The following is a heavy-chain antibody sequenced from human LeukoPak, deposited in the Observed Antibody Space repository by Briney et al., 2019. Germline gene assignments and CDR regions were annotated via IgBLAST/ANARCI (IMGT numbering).Heavy chain of an antibody. CDR3: ARGQFGELSIGYYYYYMDV. V-gene: IGHV4-39*07. J-gene: IGHJ6*03. D-gene: IGHD3-10*01. Sequence: SETLSLTCTVSGGSISSSSYYWGWIRQPPGKGLEWIGSIYYSGSTYYNPSLKSRVTISVDTSKNQFSLKLSSVTAADTAVYYCARGQFGELSIGYYYYYMDVWGKGTTVTISS. CDR1: GGSISSSSYY. CDR2: IYYSGST.